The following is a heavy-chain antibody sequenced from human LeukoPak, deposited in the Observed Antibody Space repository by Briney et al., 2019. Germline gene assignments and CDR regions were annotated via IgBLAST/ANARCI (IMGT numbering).Heavy chain of an antibody. J-gene: IGHJ4*02. V-gene: IGHV1-18*01. CDR3: ARDRASGWWSFDY. Sequence: ASVKVSCKASGYTFTSYDINWVRQATGQGLEWMGWISAYNGNTNYAQKLQGRVTMTTDTSTSTAYMELRSLRSDDTAVYYCARDRASGWWSFDYWGQGTLVTVSS. CDR1: GYTFTSYD. CDR2: ISAYNGNT. D-gene: IGHD6-19*01.